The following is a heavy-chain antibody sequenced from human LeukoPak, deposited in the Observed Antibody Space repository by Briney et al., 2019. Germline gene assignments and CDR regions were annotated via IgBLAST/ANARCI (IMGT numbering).Heavy chain of an antibody. J-gene: IGHJ3*02. CDR1: GFTFSDYY. Sequence: GGSLRLSCAASGFTFSDYYMSWIRQAPGKGLEWVSYISSSGSTIYYADSVRGRFTISRDNAKNSLYLQMNSPRAEDTAVYYCARPTEPYYDYVWGSYRTEAFDIWGQGTMVTVSS. CDR3: ARPTEPYYDYVWGSYRTEAFDI. D-gene: IGHD3-16*02. V-gene: IGHV3-11*04. CDR2: ISSSGSTI.